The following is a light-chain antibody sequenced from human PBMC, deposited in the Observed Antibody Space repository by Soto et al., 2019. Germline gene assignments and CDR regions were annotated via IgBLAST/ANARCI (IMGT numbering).Light chain of an antibody. V-gene: IGKV1-5*03. CDR3: QHYNSYSEA. CDR1: QTISSW. Sequence: DIQMTQSPSTLSGSVGDRVTITCRASQTISSWLAWYQQKPGKAPKLLIYKASTLKSGVPSRFSGSGSGTEFTLTTSSLQPDVFATYYCQHYNSYSEAFGQGTKVELK. CDR2: KAS. J-gene: IGKJ1*01.